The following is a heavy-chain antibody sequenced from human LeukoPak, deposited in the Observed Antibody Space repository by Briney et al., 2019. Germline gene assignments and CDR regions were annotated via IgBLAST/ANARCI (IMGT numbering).Heavy chain of an antibody. Sequence: PGRSLRLSCAASGFTFSSYGMHWVRQAPGKGLEWVAVISYDGSNKYYADSVKGRFTISRDNSKNTLYLQINSLRPEDTAVYYCAKDQITMIVVVSHYYYYYGMDVWGQGTTVTVSS. CDR3: AKDQITMIVVVSHYYYYYGMDV. J-gene: IGHJ6*02. D-gene: IGHD3-22*01. CDR2: ISYDGSNK. CDR1: GFTFSSYG. V-gene: IGHV3-30*18.